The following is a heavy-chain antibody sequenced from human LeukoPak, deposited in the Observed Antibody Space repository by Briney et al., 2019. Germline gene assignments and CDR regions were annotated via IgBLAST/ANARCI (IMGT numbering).Heavy chain of an antibody. CDR3: TRVTMIVVATDAFDI. V-gene: IGHV3-49*04. D-gene: IGHD3-22*01. CDR1: GFTFGDYA. CDR2: IRSKAYGGTT. Sequence: GRSLRLSCTASGFTFGDYAMSWVRQAPGKGLEWVGFIRSKAYGGTTEYAASVKGRFTISRDDSKSIAYLQMNSLKTEDTAVYYCTRVTMIVVATDAFDIWGQGTMVTVSS. J-gene: IGHJ3*02.